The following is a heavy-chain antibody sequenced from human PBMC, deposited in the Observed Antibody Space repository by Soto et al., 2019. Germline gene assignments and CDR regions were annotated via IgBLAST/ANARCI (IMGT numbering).Heavy chain of an antibody. V-gene: IGHV4-61*01. J-gene: IGHJ4*02. CDR2: IYYSGST. CDR3: ARERTGDPTFFDY. CDR1: GDSVISRSYY. D-gene: IGHD1-1*01. Sequence: PSDTLSLTCTVSGDSVISRSYYGSWIRQPPGKALEWIGYIYYSGSTDYNPSLRSRVTISVDTSKNQFSLKLTSVTAADTALYYCARERTGDPTFFDYWAREPWSPSPQ.